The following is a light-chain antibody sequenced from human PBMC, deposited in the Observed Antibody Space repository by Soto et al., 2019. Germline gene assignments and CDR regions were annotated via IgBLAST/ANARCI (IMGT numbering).Light chain of an antibody. V-gene: IGKV1-5*03. CDR1: QSINVW. CDR2: KAS. Sequence: DSQMTQSPSTLSASVGDRVSITCRASQSINVWLAWYQQRPGKAPKLLIYKASSLESGVPSRFSGSGSGTEFTLTITSMQPDDFATYYCQQYNSYPWTCGQGTKVEIK. J-gene: IGKJ1*01. CDR3: QQYNSYPWT.